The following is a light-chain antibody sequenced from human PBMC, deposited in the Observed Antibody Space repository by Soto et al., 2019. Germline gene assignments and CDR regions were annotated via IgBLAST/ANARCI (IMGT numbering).Light chain of an antibody. Sequence: EIELTQSPATLSLSPGERATLSCRASQSVSSYLAWYQQKPGQAPRLLIYDASSRATGIPARFSGSGSGTDFTLTISSLEPEDFAVYYCQQRSTPLTFGGGTKVEIK. J-gene: IGKJ4*01. V-gene: IGKV3-11*01. CDR2: DAS. CDR1: QSVSSY. CDR3: QQRSTPLT.